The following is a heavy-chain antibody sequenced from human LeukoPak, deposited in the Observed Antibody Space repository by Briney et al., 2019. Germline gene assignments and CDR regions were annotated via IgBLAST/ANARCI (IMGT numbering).Heavy chain of an antibody. CDR2: IYAGDSDT. V-gene: IGHV5-51*01. D-gene: IGHD5-24*01. CDR3: ARLRDGYNRPFDY. Sequence: GESLKISCKGSGYSFTSYWISWVRQMPGKGLEWMGIIYAGDSDTRYGPSFQGQVTISADKSISTAYLQWDSLKASDSAIYYCARLRDGYNRPFDYWGQGTLVTVSS. CDR1: GYSFTSYW. J-gene: IGHJ4*02.